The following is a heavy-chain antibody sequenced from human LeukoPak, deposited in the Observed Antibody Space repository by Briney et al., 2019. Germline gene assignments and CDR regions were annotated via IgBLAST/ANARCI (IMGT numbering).Heavy chain of an antibody. V-gene: IGHV6-1*01. CDR2: TYYRSKWYN. Sequence: SQTLSLTCAISGDSVSSNSAAWNWIRQSPSRGLEWLVRTYYRSKWYNDYAVSVKSRITINPDTSKNQFSLQLNSVTPEDTAVYYCARDRGDYYDSSGYYETTYFDYWGQGTLVTVSS. D-gene: IGHD3-22*01. J-gene: IGHJ4*02. CDR1: GDSVSSNSAA. CDR3: ARDRGDYYDSSGYYETTYFDY.